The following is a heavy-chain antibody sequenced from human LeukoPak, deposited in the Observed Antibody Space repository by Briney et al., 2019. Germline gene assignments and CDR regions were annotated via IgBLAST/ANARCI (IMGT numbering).Heavy chain of an antibody. Sequence: SETLSLTCAVYGGSFSGYCWSWIRQPPGKGLEWIGEINHSGSTNYNPSLKSRVTISVDTSKNQFSLKLSSVTAADTAVYYCARGLRYYYYYYMDVWGKGTTVTVSS. CDR1: GGSFSGYC. D-gene: IGHD4-17*01. J-gene: IGHJ6*03. CDR3: ARGLRYYYYYYMDV. CDR2: INHSGST. V-gene: IGHV4-34*01.